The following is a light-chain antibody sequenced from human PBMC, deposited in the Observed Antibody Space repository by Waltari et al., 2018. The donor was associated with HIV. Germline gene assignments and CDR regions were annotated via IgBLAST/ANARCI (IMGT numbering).Light chain of an antibody. J-gene: IGKJ1*01. CDR2: DAS. CDR1: YSVAGN. Sequence: EIVMKQSPATLYVSLGEKATLSCKASYSVAGNLAWYQQKPGQAPRLLIHDASTRAAGIPARFSGSGSGTKFSRSISSLQSEDSAIYYCQQYNHWPRTFGQGTKVEIK. CDR3: QQYNHWPRT. V-gene: IGKV3-15*01.